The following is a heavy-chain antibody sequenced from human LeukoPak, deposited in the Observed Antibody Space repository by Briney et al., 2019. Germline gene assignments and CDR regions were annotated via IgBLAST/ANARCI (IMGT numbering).Heavy chain of an antibody. Sequence: SETLSLTCTVSGVSISSYFWSWIRQPAGKGLEWIGRIHTSGSTNYNPSLKSRVTISVDTTKNQFSLRLSSVTAADTAVYYCARWEESDAFDIWGQGTMVTVSS. CDR2: IHTSGST. D-gene: IGHD1-26*01. CDR1: GVSISSYF. V-gene: IGHV4-4*07. CDR3: ARWEESDAFDI. J-gene: IGHJ3*02.